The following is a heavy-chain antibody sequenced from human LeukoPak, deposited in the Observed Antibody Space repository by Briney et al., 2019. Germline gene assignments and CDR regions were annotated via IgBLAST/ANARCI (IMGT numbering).Heavy chain of an antibody. Sequence: SETLSLTCAVSGGSISSGGYSWSWIRQPPGKGLEWIGYIYYSGSTNYNPSLKSRVTISVDTSKNQFSLKLSSVTAADTAVYYCARVSNSIAEIDYWGQGTLVTVSS. CDR3: ARVSNSIAEIDY. CDR2: IYYSGST. V-gene: IGHV4-61*08. J-gene: IGHJ4*02. CDR1: GGSISSGGYS. D-gene: IGHD6-6*01.